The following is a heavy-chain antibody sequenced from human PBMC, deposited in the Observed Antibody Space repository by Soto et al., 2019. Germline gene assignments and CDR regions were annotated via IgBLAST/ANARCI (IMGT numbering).Heavy chain of an antibody. J-gene: IGHJ6*02. D-gene: IGHD2-8*01. Sequence: QVQLVQRGAEVQKPGSSVKVSCKASGGTFRSSAISWVRQAPGQGLPWVGGVIVTFNTGTYAQKFHGSVMLTADDSASTAYMELSSLTSVDTAVYYCATTRWSSTVCYTHTPALHVWGPGTTVTVSS. CDR3: ATTRWSSTVCYTHTPALHV. CDR1: GGTFRSSA. CDR2: VIVTFNTG. V-gene: IGHV1-69*01.